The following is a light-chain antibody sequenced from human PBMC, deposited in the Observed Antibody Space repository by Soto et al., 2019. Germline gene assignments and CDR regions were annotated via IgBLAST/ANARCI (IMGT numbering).Light chain of an antibody. V-gene: IGKV3-15*01. CDR3: PQYKEGPPQ. Sequence: EIVLTQSPVTLSVSPGERATLSCRASQSVRNNLAWYQQRAGQAPRVLIYSASTRSTGCPARFRGSGAGTEFTLPSSSLQSEEFAVYYCPQYKEGPPQFGPGTRVD. CDR2: SAS. J-gene: IGKJ3*01. CDR1: QSVRNN.